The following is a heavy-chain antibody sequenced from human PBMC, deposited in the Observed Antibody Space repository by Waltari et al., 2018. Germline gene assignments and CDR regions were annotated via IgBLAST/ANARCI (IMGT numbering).Heavy chain of an antibody. V-gene: IGHV1-8*01. J-gene: IGHJ4*02. D-gene: IGHD2-21*01. Sequence: QVQLVQSGAEVKKPGASVKVSCKASGYTFTSYDFNWVRQATGQGLEWMGWMNPNSGNTGYAQKSQGRVTITRNTSISTAYMGPSSVVPEDTAVYYCARGETYCGGDCYPYDDWGQGTLVTVSS. CDR3: ARGETYCGGDCYPYDD. CDR2: MNPNSGNT. CDR1: GYTFTSYD.